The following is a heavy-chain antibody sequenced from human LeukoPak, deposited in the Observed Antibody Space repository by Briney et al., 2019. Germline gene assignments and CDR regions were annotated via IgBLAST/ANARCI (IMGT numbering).Heavy chain of an antibody. Sequence: GGSLRLSCAASGLXFSGYWMNWVRQAPGKGLEWVANIKPDGSEKYYVDSVKGRFTISRDNAKNSLYLQMTSLRAEDTAVYYCARGSGDYSGQGTLVTVSS. CDR3: ARGSGDY. CDR1: GLXFSGYW. CDR2: IKPDGSEK. V-gene: IGHV3-7*04. J-gene: IGHJ4*02.